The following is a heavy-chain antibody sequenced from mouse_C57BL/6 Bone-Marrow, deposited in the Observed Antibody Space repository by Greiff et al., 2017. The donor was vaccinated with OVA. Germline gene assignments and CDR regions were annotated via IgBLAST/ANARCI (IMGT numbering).Heavy chain of an antibody. Sequence: VQLQQPGAELVRPGSSVKLSCKASGYTFTSYWMDWVKQRPGQGLEWIGNIYPSDSETHYNQKFKDKATLTVDKSSSTAYMQLSSLTSADSAVYYCARRGYPAWFAYWGQGTLVTVSA. CDR1: GYTFTSYW. J-gene: IGHJ3*01. V-gene: IGHV1-61*01. CDR3: ARRGYPAWFAY. D-gene: IGHD2-2*01. CDR2: IYPSDSET.